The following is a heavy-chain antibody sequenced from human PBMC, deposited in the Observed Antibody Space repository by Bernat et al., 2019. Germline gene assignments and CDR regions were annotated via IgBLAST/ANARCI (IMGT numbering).Heavy chain of an antibody. V-gene: IGHV4-59*01. CDR3: ARDPCSSSSDY. D-gene: IGHD6-13*01. J-gene: IGHJ4*02. Sequence: QVQPQESGPGLVKPSETLSLTCTVSGGSISSYYWSWIRQPPGKGLEWIGYIYYSGSTNYNPSLKSRVTISVDTSKNQFSLKLSSVTAADTAVYYCARDPCSSSSDYWGQGTLVTVSS. CDR1: GGSISSYY. CDR2: IYYSGST.